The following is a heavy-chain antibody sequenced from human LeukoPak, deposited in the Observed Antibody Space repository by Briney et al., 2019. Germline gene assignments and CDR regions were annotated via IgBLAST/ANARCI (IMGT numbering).Heavy chain of an antibody. V-gene: IGHV3-30*03. CDR3: ASRGTAARLVREFDP. D-gene: IGHD6-6*01. CDR2: ISYDGSNK. J-gene: IGHJ5*02. CDR1: GFTFSSYG. Sequence: GGSLRLSCAASGFTFSSYGMHWVRQAPGKGLEWVAVISYDGSNKYYADSVKGRFTISRDNSKNTLYLQMNSLRAEDTAVYYCASRGTAARLVREFDPWGQGTLVTVSS.